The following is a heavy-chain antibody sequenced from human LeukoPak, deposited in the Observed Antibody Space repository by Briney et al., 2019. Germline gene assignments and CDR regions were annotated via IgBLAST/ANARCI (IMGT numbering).Heavy chain of an antibody. J-gene: IGHJ4*02. CDR1: GYTFTGYY. V-gene: IGHV1-2*02. CDR2: INPNSGGT. Sequence: ASVKVSCKASGYTFTGYYMHWVRQAPGQGLEWMGWINPNSGGTNYAQKFQGRVTMTRDTSISTAYMELSRLRSDDTAVYYCAREGLRLGELSSHFDYWGQGTLVTVSS. CDR3: AREGLRLGELSSHFDY. D-gene: IGHD3-16*02.